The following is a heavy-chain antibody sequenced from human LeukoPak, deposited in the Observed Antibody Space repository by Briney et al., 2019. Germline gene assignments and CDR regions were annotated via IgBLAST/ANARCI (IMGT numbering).Heavy chain of an antibody. D-gene: IGHD3-22*01. CDR3: AKLDNDIKHFYFAY. J-gene: IGHJ4*02. CDR1: GYTFSRYY. V-gene: IGHV1-2*02. Sequence: ASVKVSCKASGYTFSRYYMHWVRQAPGQGLEWMGWINPNSGGTNYAQKFQGRVTMTRDTSISTAYMELSRLRSDDTAVYYCAKLDNDIKHFYFAYWGQGPLVPVSS. CDR2: INPNSGGT.